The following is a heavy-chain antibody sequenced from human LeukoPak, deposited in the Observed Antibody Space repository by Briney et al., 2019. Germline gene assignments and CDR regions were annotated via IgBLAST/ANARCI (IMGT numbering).Heavy chain of an antibody. J-gene: IGHJ4*02. Sequence: ASVKVSCKASGYTFTSYGISWVRQAPGQGLEWMGWISACNGNTNYAQKLQGRVTMTTDTSTSTAYIELRSLRSDDTAVYYCARARVDRTATRYYYDSSGYSYYFDYWGQGTLVTVSS. CDR1: GYTFTSYG. D-gene: IGHD3-22*01. V-gene: IGHV1-18*01. CDR2: ISACNGNT. CDR3: ARARVDRTATRYYYDSSGYSYYFDY.